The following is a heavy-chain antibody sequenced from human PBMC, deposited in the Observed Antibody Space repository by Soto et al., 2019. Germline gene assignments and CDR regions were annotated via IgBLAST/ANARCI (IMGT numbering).Heavy chain of an antibody. D-gene: IGHD3-10*01. CDR2: ISAYNGNT. CDR3: AGGSGSYYNAPDAFDI. CDR1: GYTFTSYC. Sequence: ASVKVSCKASGYTFTSYCISWVRQAPGQGLEWMGWISAYNGNTNYAQKLQGRVTMTTDTSTSTAYMELRSLRSDDTAVYYCAGGSGSYYNAPDAFDIWGQGTMVTVSS. V-gene: IGHV1-18*01. J-gene: IGHJ3*02.